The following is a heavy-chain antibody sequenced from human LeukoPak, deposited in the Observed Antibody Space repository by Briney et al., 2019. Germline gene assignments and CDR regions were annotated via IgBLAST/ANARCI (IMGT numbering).Heavy chain of an antibody. CDR3: ARESIAAAGSYLFDY. J-gene: IGHJ4*02. CDR1: GGSISSYY. V-gene: IGHV4-4*07. D-gene: IGHD6-13*01. Sequence: PSETLSLTCTVSGGSISSYYWSWIRQPAGKGLEWIGRIYTSGSTNYNPSLKSRVTMSVDTFKNQFSLKLSSVTAADTAVYYCARESIAAAGSYLFDYWGQGTLVTVSS. CDR2: IYTSGST.